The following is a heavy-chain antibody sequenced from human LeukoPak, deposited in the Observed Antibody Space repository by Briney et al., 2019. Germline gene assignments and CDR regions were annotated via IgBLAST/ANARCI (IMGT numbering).Heavy chain of an antibody. CDR1: GFPFSSYA. D-gene: IGHD3-10*01. CDR3: AKASAGSGRALYYYGMDV. CDR2: ISASGGST. J-gene: IGHJ6*04. V-gene: IGHV3-23*01. Sequence: PGESLRLSCAASGFPFSSYAMSWVRQAPGKGLEWVSAISASGGSTYYADSVRGRFTISRDNSKNTLYLQMNSLRAEDTAVYYCAKASAGSGRALYYYGMDVWGKGTTVTVSS.